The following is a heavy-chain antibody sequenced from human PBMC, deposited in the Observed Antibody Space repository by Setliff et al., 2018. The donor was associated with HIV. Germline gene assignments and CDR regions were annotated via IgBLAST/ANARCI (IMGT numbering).Heavy chain of an antibody. D-gene: IGHD1-20*01. J-gene: IGHJ4*02. Sequence: SETLSLTCGVSGGSITSSNWWNWVRQSAGKGLEWIGEIYRDGRTNHNPSLKSRVTISIDKSKNQFSLKLSSVTAADTAVYYCATWGRNNWNYFSYWGQGTLVTVSS. CDR2: IYRDGRT. CDR3: ATWGRNNWNYFSY. V-gene: IGHV4-4*02. CDR1: GGSITSSNW.